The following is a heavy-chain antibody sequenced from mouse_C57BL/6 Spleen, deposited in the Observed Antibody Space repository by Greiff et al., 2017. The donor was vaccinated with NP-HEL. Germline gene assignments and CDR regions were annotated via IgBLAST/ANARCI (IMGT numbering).Heavy chain of an antibody. CDR3: TSVVAHYYAMDY. D-gene: IGHD1-1*01. J-gene: IGHJ4*01. CDR2: IDPETGGT. V-gene: IGHV1-15*01. Sequence: VQLVESGAELVRPGASVTLSCKASGYTFTDYEMHWVKQTPVHGLEWIGAIDPETGGTAYNQKFKGKAILTADKSSSTAYMELRSLTSEDSAVYYCTSVVAHYYAMDYWGQGTSVTVSS. CDR1: GYTFTDYE.